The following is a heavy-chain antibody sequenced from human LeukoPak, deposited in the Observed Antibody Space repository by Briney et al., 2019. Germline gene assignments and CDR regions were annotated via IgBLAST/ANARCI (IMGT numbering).Heavy chain of an antibody. J-gene: IGHJ6*03. CDR1: GGTFSSYA. Sequence: SVKVSCKASGGTFSSYAISWVRQAPGQGLEWMGGIIPIFGTANYAQKFQGRVTITADKSTSTAYMELSSLRSEDTAVYYCARGNYRERGYSYSGYHYMDVWGKGTTVTVSS. CDR3: ARGNYRERGYSYSGYHYMDV. V-gene: IGHV1-69*06. D-gene: IGHD5-18*01. CDR2: IIPIFGTA.